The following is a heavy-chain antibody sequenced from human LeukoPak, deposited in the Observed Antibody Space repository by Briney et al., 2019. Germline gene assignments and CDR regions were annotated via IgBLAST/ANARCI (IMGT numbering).Heavy chain of an antibody. V-gene: IGHV3-30*18. CDR1: GFTFSSYG. CDR3: AKVTSSGYYYPAGVDY. Sequence: GRSLRLSCAASGFTFSSYGMHWVRQAPGKGLEWVAVISYDGNNKYYTDSVKGRFTISRDNSKNTLYLQMNSLRAEDTAVYYCAKVTSSGYYYPAGVDYWGQETLVTVSS. CDR2: ISYDGNNK. J-gene: IGHJ4*02. D-gene: IGHD3-22*01.